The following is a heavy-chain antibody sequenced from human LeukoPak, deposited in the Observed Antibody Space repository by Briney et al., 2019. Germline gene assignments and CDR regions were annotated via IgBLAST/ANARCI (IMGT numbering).Heavy chain of an antibody. V-gene: IGHV3-23*01. CDR3: AKDPDIVVVVAGEVGFDY. CDR1: GFTFSSYG. CDR2: ISGSGGST. J-gene: IGHJ4*02. Sequence: GGTLRLSCAASGFTFSSYGMSWVRQAPGKGLEWVSAISGSGGSTYYADSVKGRFTISRDNSKNTLYLQMNSLRAEDTAVYYCAKDPDIVVVVAGEVGFDYWGQGTLVTVSS. D-gene: IGHD2-15*01.